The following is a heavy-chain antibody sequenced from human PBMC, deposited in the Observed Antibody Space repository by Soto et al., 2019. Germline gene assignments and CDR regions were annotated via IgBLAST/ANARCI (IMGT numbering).Heavy chain of an antibody. J-gene: IGHJ4*02. CDR1: GFTFSNYW. V-gene: IGHV3-7*01. D-gene: IGHD2-15*01. CDR3: SRDVVVGAKALNY. CDR2: IKEDGSEK. Sequence: VGSLRLSCAASGFTFSNYWMTWVRQAPGKGLEWVANIKEDGSEKHYVDSVKGRSTISRDNAKNSLYLQMNSLRVEDTAVYFCSRDVVVGAKALNYWGQGALVTVST.